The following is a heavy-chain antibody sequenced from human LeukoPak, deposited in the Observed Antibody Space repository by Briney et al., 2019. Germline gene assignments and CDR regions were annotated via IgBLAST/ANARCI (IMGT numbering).Heavy chain of an antibody. Sequence: SETLSLTCTVSGGSISSSSYYWGWIRQPPGKGLEWIGSIYYSGSTYYNPSLKSRVTISVDTSKNQFSLKLSSVTAADTAAYYCARHGAGNNYYYYMDVWGKGTTVTVSS. J-gene: IGHJ6*03. D-gene: IGHD6-19*01. CDR3: ARHGAGNNYYYYMDV. V-gene: IGHV4-39*01. CDR1: GGSISSSSYY. CDR2: IYYSGST.